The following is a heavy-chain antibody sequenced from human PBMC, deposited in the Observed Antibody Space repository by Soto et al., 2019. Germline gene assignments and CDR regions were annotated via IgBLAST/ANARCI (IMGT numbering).Heavy chain of an antibody. D-gene: IGHD4-17*01. J-gene: IGHJ5*01. CDR2: FNPADGKT. V-gene: IGHV1-24*01. CDR3: ATAATVSWTIDWFDS. CDR1: GYAVSELS. Sequence: QVYLVQSGAEVKKPGASMKVSCKVSGYAVSELSMHWVRQAPGKGLEWMGGFNPADGKTIYAQKFQGRITMTEDTSTDTAHMELSSLRSEDTAVYYCATAATVSWTIDWFDSWGQGTLVTVSS.